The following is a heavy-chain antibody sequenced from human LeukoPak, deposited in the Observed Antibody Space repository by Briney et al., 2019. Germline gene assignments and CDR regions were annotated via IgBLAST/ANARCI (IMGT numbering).Heavy chain of an antibody. D-gene: IGHD1-1*01. CDR2: INHSGST. CDR3: ARVSWSPFDY. CDR1: GGSFSGYY. Sequence: PSETLSLTCAVYGGSFSGYYWSWLPQPPGKGLEGIGEINHSGSTNYNPSLKSRVTISVDTSKNQFSLKLSSVTAADTAEYSCARVSWSPFDYWGQGTLVTVSS. J-gene: IGHJ4*02. V-gene: IGHV4-34*01.